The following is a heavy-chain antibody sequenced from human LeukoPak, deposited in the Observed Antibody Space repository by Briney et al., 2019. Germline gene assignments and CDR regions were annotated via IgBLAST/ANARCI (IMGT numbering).Heavy chain of an antibody. CDR1: GFTVSSNY. CDR3: ARDLGGGSSSGIDY. D-gene: IGHD6-6*01. V-gene: IGHV3-66*01. J-gene: IGHJ4*02. CDR2: IYSGGST. Sequence: GGSLRLSCAASGFTVSSNYMSWVRQAPGKGLEWVSVIYSGGSTYYADSVKGRFTISRDNAKNSLYLQMNSLRAENTAVYYCARDLGGGSSSGIDYWGQGTLVTVSS.